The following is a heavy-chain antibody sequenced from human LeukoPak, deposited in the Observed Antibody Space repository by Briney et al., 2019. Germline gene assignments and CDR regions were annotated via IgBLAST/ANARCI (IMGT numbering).Heavy chain of an antibody. V-gene: IGHV3-7*01. D-gene: IGHD3-10*01. CDR2: IKEDGSES. CDR3: ARDRGVNGYFDL. CDR1: GFTFSTYA. Sequence: GGSLRLSCAASGFTFSTYAMSWVRQAPGKGLEWVANIKEDGSESYYVDSVKGRFTISRDNRKNSLYLQMNSLRAEDTGVYYCARDRGVNGYFDLWGRGTLVTVSS. J-gene: IGHJ2*01.